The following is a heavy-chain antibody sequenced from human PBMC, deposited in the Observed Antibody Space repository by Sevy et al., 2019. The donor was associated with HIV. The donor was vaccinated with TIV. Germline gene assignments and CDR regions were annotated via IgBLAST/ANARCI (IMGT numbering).Heavy chain of an antibody. V-gene: IGHV1-69*13. J-gene: IGHJ6*02. CDR2: IIPIFGTA. Sequence: ASVKVSCKASGGTFSSYAISWVRQAPGQGLEWMGGIIPIFGTANYAQKFQGRVTITADESTSTAYMELSSLRSEDTAVYYCARAPWYSSTPDTEYYYYYYGMDVWGQGTTVTVSS. D-gene: IGHD6-13*01. CDR1: GGTFSSYA. CDR3: ARAPWYSSTPDTEYYYYYYGMDV.